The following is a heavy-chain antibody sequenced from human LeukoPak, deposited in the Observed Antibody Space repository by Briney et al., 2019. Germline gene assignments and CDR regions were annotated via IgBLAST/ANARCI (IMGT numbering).Heavy chain of an antibody. V-gene: IGHV3-7*01. CDR1: GFTFSSYW. Sequence: PGGSLRLSCAASGFTFSSYWMSWVRQAPGKGLEWVANIKQDGSEKYYVDSVKGRFTVSRDNARNSLFLQMNSLRAEDTAVYYCAREISSWYRTEGRFDPWGQGTLVTVSS. J-gene: IGHJ5*02. CDR3: AREISSWYRTEGRFDP. D-gene: IGHD6-13*01. CDR2: IKQDGSEK.